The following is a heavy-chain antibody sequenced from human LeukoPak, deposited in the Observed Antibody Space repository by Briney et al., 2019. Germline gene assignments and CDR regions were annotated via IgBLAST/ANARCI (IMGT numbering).Heavy chain of an antibody. CDR2: INHSGST. Sequence: PSETLSLTCAVYGGSFSGYYWSWIRQPPGKGPEWIGEINHSGSTNYNPSLKSRVTISVDTSKNQFSLKLSSVTAADTAVYYCARGRSGYYDSSGYYYPVVYYYYYYMDVWGKGTTVTVSS. J-gene: IGHJ6*03. CDR1: GGSFSGYY. CDR3: ARGRSGYYDSSGYYYPVVYYYYYYMDV. V-gene: IGHV4-34*01. D-gene: IGHD3-22*01.